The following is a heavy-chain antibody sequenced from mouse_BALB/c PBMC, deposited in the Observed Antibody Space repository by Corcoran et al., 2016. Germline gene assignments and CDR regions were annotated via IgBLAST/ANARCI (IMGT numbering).Heavy chain of an antibody. CDR2: INPYYGST. CDR3: ARDYYGSSYWFAY. D-gene: IGHD1-1*01. Sequence: EIQLQQTGPELVTPGASVKISCKASGYSFTDYIMLWVKQSHGKGLEWIGNINPYYGSTSYNLKFKGKATLTVDKSSSTAYMQLNSLTSEDSAVYDCARDYYGSSYWFAYWGQGTLVTVSA. CDR1: GYSFTDYI. J-gene: IGHJ3*01. V-gene: IGHV1-39*01.